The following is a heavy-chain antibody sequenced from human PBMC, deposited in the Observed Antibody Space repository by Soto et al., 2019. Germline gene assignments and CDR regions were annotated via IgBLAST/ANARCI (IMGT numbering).Heavy chain of an antibody. CDR2: IYYSGST. CDR3: RAATYYYGSGSYAFDI. D-gene: IGHD3-10*01. CDR1: GGSISSSSYY. V-gene: IGHV4-39*07. Sequence: SETLSLTCTVSGGSISSSSYYWGWIRQPPGKGLEWIGSIYYSGSTYYNPSFKSRVTISVDTSKNQFSLKLSSVTAADTAVYYCRAATYYYGSGSYAFDIWGQGTMVTVSS. J-gene: IGHJ3*02.